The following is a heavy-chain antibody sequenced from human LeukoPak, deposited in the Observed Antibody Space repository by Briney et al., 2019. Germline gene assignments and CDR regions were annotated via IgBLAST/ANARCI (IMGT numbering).Heavy chain of an antibody. Sequence: GASVKVSCKASGGTFSSYAISWVRQAPGQGLEWMGGIIPIFGTANYAQKFQGRVTITADESTSTAYMELSSLRSEDTAVYYCARPSYLLANDYGDYSTTDDASDIWGQGTMVTVSS. CDR3: ARPSYLLANDYGDYSTTDDASDI. D-gene: IGHD4-17*01. J-gene: IGHJ3*02. CDR1: GGTFSSYA. CDR2: IIPIFGTA. V-gene: IGHV1-69*13.